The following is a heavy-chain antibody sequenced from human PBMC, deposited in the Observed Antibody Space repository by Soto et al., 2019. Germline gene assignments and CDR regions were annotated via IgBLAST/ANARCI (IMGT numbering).Heavy chain of an antibody. Sequence: PSETLSLTCTVSGGSISSGGYYWSWIRQHPGKGLEWIGYIYYSGSTYYNPSLKSRVTISVDTSKNQFSLKLSSVTAADTAVYYCARDSSGYHFDYWGQGTLVTVSS. J-gene: IGHJ4*02. CDR2: IYYSGST. D-gene: IGHD3-22*01. CDR1: GGSISSGGYY. V-gene: IGHV4-31*03. CDR3: ARDSSGYHFDY.